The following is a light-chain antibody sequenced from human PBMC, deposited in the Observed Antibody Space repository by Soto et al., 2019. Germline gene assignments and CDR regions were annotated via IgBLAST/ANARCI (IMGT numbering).Light chain of an antibody. CDR1: SXDVGGYDY. Sequence: QSVLTRPPSASGSPGQSVTISCTGTSXDVGGYDYVSWYQQHPGKAPKLMIYDVIKRPSGVPDRFSGSKSGNSASLTISGLQAEDEADYFCCSYAGSYTYVFGTGTKVTVL. J-gene: IGLJ1*01. V-gene: IGLV2-11*01. CDR3: CSYAGSYTYV. CDR2: DVI.